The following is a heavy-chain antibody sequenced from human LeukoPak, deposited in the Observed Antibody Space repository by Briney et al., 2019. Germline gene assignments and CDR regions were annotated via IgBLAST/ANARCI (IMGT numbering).Heavy chain of an antibody. V-gene: IGHV4-39*01. J-gene: IGHJ4*02. D-gene: IGHD6-13*01. CDR1: GGSISSSSYY. Sequence: SETLSLTCTVSGGSISSSSYYWGWIRQPPGKGLEWIGSIYYSGSTYYNPSLKSRVTISVDTSKDQFSLKLSSVTAADTAVYYCARHIAAAAKAPSDYWGQGTLVTVSS. CDR2: IYYSGST. CDR3: ARHIAAAAKAPSDY.